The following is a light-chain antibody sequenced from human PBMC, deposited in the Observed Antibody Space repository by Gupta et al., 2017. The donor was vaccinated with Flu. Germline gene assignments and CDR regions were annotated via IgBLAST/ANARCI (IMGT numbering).Light chain of an antibody. J-gene: IGLJ1*01. V-gene: IGLV2-11*03. CDR3: FTYAANLTFV. CDR1: IGDVGDYNY. Sequence: TSTCTAAIGDVGDYNYIYWDQQNPVKAPQLMIYDVIPRTSAAPSRFSDSKSGNTASLTISEQQGEAAADYSCFTYAANLTFVFGIGTKITVL. CDR2: DVI.